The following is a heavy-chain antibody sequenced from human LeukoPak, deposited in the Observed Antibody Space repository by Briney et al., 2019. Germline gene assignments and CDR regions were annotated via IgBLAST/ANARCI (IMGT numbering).Heavy chain of an antibody. CDR2: IKQDGSEK. CDR3: ARDATYNWNDYYFDY. D-gene: IGHD1-20*01. V-gene: IGHV3-7*01. CDR1: GFTFSSYW. J-gene: IGHJ4*02. Sequence: GGSLRLSCAASGFTFSSYWMSWVRQAPGKGLEWVANIKQDGSEKYYVDSVKGRFTISRDNAKNSLYLQMNSLRAEDTAVYYCARDATYNWNDYYFDYWGQGTLATVSS.